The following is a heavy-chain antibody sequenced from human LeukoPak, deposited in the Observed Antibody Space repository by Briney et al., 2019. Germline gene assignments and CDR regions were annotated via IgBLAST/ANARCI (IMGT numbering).Heavy chain of an antibody. CDR1: GFTFSDYY. Sequence: GGSLRLSCARSGFTFSDYYMRWIRQAPGKGLEWVSYISSSGSTIYYADSVKGRFTISRDNAKNSLYLQMNSLRAEDTAVYYCARGFGGYDSRRHNDYWGQGTLVTVSS. D-gene: IGHD5-12*01. J-gene: IGHJ4*02. CDR3: ARGFGGYDSRRHNDY. V-gene: IGHV3-11*01. CDR2: ISSSGSTI.